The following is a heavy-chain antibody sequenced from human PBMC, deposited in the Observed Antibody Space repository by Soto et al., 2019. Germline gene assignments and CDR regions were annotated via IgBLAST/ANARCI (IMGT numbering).Heavy chain of an antibody. Sequence: EVQLVESGGGLVQPGGSLRLSCAASGFTLSSYSMHWVRQAPGKGLEWVSYISGSGGTIYYADSVKGRFTISRDNAKNSLSVQINSLRDEDTAVYVCARETGLRSSGWSYYFDFWGQGTRVTVSS. D-gene: IGHD6-19*01. CDR3: ARETGLRSSGWSYYFDF. J-gene: IGHJ4*02. V-gene: IGHV3-48*02. CDR2: ISGSGGTI. CDR1: GFTLSSYS.